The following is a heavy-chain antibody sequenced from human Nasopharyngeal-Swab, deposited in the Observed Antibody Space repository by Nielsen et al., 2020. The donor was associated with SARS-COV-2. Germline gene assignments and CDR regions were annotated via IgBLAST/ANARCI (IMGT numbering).Heavy chain of an antibody. CDR2: ISAYNGNT. CDR1: GYTFTSYG. Sequence: ASVKVSCKASGYTFTSYGISWVRQAPGQGLEWMGWISAYNGNTNYAQKLQGRVTMTTDTSTSTAYMELRSLRSDDTAVYYCAGDVESDSSGYYYYYGMDVWGQGTTVTVSS. CDR3: AGDVESDSSGYYYYYGMDV. J-gene: IGHJ6*02. V-gene: IGHV1-18*01. D-gene: IGHD3-22*01.